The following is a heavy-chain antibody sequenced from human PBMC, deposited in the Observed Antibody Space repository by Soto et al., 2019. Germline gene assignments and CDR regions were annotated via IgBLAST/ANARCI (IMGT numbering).Heavy chain of an antibody. CDR2: VSGSGGNT. J-gene: IGHJ4*02. Sequence: GGSLRLSCAASGFTFSSYAMSWVRQAPGKGLEWVSAVSGSGGNTYYGDSVKGRFTISRDNSKNMVYLQMSSLRGEDTAVYFCARALVTTPPRTFDYWGQGTLVTVSS. D-gene: IGHD2-21*02. CDR1: GFTFSSYA. CDR3: ARALVTTPPRTFDY. V-gene: IGHV3-23*01.